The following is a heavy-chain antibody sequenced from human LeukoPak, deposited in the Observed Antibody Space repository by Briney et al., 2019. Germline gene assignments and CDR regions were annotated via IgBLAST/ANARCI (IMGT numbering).Heavy chain of an antibody. V-gene: IGHV1-69*04. CDR2: IIPILGIA. CDR3: AREDGDYGRNFDY. J-gene: IGHJ4*02. Sequence: SVKVSCKASGYTFTSYGISWVRQAPGQGLEWMGRIIPILGIANYAQKFQGRVTITADKSTSTAYMELSSLRSEDTAVYYCAREDGDYGRNFDYWGQGTLVTVSS. D-gene: IGHD4-17*01. CDR1: GYTFTSYG.